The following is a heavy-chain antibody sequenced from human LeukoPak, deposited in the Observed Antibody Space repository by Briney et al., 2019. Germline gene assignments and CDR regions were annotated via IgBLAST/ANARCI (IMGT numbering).Heavy chain of an antibody. CDR2: INAGNGNT. V-gene: IGHV1-3*01. CDR1: GYTFTSYA. CDR3: ARGDHYYGSGSYYKKVIPPPSLHYYFDY. Sequence: ASVKVSCKASGYTFTSYAMHWVRQAPGQRLEWMGWINAGNGNTKYSQKFQGRVTITRDTSASTAYMELSSLRSEDTAVYYCARGDHYYGSGSYYKKVIPPPSLHYYFDYWGQGTLVTVSS. J-gene: IGHJ4*02. D-gene: IGHD3-10*01.